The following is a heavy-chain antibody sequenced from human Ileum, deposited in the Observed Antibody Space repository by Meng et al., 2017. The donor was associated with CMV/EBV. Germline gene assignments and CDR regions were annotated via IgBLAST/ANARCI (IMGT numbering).Heavy chain of an antibody. Sequence: QVPPQEPCPGLVTPSQTRSLPSTVSGGSTTNGNYYWSWVRQPPGRVLEWIGYIYYSGSPYYKPSLKSRVTISLDTSKNQFSLNLRSVTATDSAVYYCVRQVVAASFDYWGQGALVTVSS. CDR3: VRQVVAASFDY. V-gene: IGHV4-30-4*08. D-gene: IGHD2-15*01. CDR2: IYYSGSP. CDR1: GGSTTNGNYY. J-gene: IGHJ4*02.